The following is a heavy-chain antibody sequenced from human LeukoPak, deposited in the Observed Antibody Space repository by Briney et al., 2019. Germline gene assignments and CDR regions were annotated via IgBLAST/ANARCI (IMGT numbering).Heavy chain of an antibody. CDR2: ISSSGSTI. D-gene: IGHD3-22*01. V-gene: IGHV3-48*03. Sequence: GGSLRLSCAASGFTFSSYEMNWVRQAPGMGLEWVSYISSSGSTIYYADSVKGRFTISRDNDKNSPYLQMNSLRAEDTAVYYCARQISIDSSGYYSVGRGTLYYFDYWGQGTLVTVSS. CDR1: GFTFSSYE. J-gene: IGHJ4*02. CDR3: ARQISIDSSGYYSVGRGTLYYFDY.